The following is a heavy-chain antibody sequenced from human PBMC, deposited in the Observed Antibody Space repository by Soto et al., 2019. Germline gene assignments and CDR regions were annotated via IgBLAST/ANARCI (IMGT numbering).Heavy chain of an antibody. D-gene: IGHD3-22*01. CDR3: ARHDSSGYSFYYYGMDV. Sequence: GESLKISGKGSGYSFTSYWIGWVRQMPGKGLEWMGIIYPGDSDTRYSPSFQGQVTISADKSISTAYLQWSSLKASDTAMYYCARHDSSGYSFYYYGMDVWGQGTTVTVSS. CDR1: GYSFTSYW. V-gene: IGHV5-51*01. J-gene: IGHJ6*02. CDR2: IYPGDSDT.